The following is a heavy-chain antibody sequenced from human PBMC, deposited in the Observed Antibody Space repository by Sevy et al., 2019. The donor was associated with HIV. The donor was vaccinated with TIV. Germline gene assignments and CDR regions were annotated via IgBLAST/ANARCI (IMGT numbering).Heavy chain of an antibody. Sequence: GGSLRLSCAASGFTFSSYAMHWVRQAPGKGLEWVAVISYDGSNKDYADSVKGRFTISRDNSKNTLYLQMNSLRAEDTAVYDCASYDSSGHNFDYWGQGTLVTVSS. D-gene: IGHD3-22*01. J-gene: IGHJ4*02. CDR2: ISYDGSNK. CDR3: ASYDSSGHNFDY. CDR1: GFTFSSYA. V-gene: IGHV3-30-3*01.